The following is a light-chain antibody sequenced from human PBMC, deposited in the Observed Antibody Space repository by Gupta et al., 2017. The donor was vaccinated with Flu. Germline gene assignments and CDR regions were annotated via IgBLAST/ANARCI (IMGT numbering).Light chain of an antibody. V-gene: IGLV6-57*01. CDR1: SGSIASNS. CDR2: EDV. CDR3: QSFDSSNHVI. Sequence: NFMLTQPHSVSESPGWTVDISCTRSSGSIASNSVQWYQQRPGSSPKTLIFEDVRRPSGVPDRFSGSIDTSSNSASLTISGLKIEDEADYYCQSFDSSNHVIFGGGTKLAV. J-gene: IGLJ2*01.